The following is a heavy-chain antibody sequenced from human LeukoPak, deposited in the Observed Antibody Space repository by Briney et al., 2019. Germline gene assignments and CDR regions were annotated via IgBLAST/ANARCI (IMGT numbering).Heavy chain of an antibody. D-gene: IGHD6-19*01. Sequence: GGSLRLSCAASGFTFSNAWMSWVRQAPGKGLEWVGRIKSKTDGGTTDYAAPVKGRFTISRDDSKNTLYLKMNSLNTEDTAVYYCTTAGIPVAGPYFDYWGQGTLVTVSS. CDR2: IKSKTDGGTT. V-gene: IGHV3-15*01. CDR1: GFTFSNAW. CDR3: TTAGIPVAGPYFDY. J-gene: IGHJ4*02.